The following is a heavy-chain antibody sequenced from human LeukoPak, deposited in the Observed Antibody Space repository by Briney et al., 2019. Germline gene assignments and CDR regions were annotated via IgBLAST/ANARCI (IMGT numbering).Heavy chain of an antibody. V-gene: IGHV3-7*01. CDR3: ARGDRRFEY. CDR1: GFAFSTYW. Sequence: GGSLRLSCAASGFAFSTYWMTWVRQAPGKGLEWVANIKEDGSEKYYVDSVKGRFTISRDNAKNSLYLQITSLRADETAVYYCARGDRRFEYWGQEPWSPSPQ. J-gene: IGHJ4*01. CDR2: IKEDGSEK. D-gene: IGHD2-21*01.